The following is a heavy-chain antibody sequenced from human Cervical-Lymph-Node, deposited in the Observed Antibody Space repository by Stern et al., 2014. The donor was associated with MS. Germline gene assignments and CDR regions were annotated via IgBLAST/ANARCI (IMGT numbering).Heavy chain of an antibody. Sequence: VHLVESGGGVVQPGRSLRLSCAASGFTFSSYGMHWVRQAPGKGLEWGAVIWYDGSNKYYADSVKGRFTISRDNSKNTLYLQMNSLRAEDTAVYYCARDDGNYYYYYGMDVWGQGTTVTVSS. CDR2: IWYDGSNK. J-gene: IGHJ6*02. CDR3: ARDDGNYYYYYGMDV. V-gene: IGHV3-33*01. CDR1: GFTFSSYG.